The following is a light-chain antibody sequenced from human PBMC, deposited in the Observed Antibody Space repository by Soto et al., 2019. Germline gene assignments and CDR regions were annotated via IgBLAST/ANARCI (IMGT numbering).Light chain of an antibody. J-gene: IGKJ2*01. CDR1: QDITNY. CDR2: GAY. Sequence: DIQMTQSPSSLSASVGDRVTISCQASQDITNYLNWYQQKPGKAPKLLIYGAYNLETGVPSRFSGSGSGTDFTFTISSLQPEDFAAYYCQQYDNLPYTFGQGTKLEI. V-gene: IGKV1-33*01. CDR3: QQYDNLPYT.